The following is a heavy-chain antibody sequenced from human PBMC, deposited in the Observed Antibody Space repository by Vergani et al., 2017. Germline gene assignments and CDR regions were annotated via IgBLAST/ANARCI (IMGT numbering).Heavy chain of an antibody. V-gene: IGHV3-49*04. J-gene: IGHJ6*03. D-gene: IGHD1-1*01. CDR3: ARDQNSNWNPKSPYYYYYYMDV. CDR1: GFTFGDYA. CDR2: IRSKAYGGTT. Sequence: EVQLVESGGGLVQPGRSLRLSCTASGFTFGDYAMSWVRQAPGKGLEWVGFIRSKAYGGTTEYAASVKGRFTISRDDSKSIAYLQMNSLRAEDTAVYYCARDQNSNWNPKSPYYYYYYMDVWGKGTTVTVSS.